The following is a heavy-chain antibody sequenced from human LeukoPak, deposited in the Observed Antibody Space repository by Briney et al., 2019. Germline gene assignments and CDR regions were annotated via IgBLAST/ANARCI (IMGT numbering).Heavy chain of an antibody. D-gene: IGHD3-16*01. CDR2: INHNGNVN. Sequence: GGSLRLSCAASGFTFSSYWMNWARQAPGKGLEWVASINHNGNVNYYVDSVKGRFTISRDNAKNSLYLQMSNLRAEDTAVYFCARGGGLDVWGQGTAVTVSS. J-gene: IGHJ6*02. CDR3: ARGGGLDV. CDR1: GFTFSSYW. V-gene: IGHV3-7*03.